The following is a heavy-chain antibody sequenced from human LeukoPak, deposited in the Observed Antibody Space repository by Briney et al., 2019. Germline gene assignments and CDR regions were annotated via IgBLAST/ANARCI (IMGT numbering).Heavy chain of an antibody. Sequence: ASVKVSCKASGYTFTSYDINWVRQATGQGLEWMGWINPNSGGTNYAQKFQGRVTMTRDTSISTAYMELSRLRSDDTAVYYCARDLPYDSSGYYTTNHDAFDIWGQGTMVTVSS. CDR2: INPNSGGT. J-gene: IGHJ3*02. V-gene: IGHV1-2*02. D-gene: IGHD3-22*01. CDR3: ARDLPYDSSGYYTTNHDAFDI. CDR1: GYTFTSYD.